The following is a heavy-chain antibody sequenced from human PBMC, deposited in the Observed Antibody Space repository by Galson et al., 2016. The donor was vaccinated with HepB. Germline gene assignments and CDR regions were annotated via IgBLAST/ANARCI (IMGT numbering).Heavy chain of an antibody. Sequence: SLRLSCAASGFTFSSYAMSWVRQAPGKGLEWVSAISNTGGSTYYADSVKGRFTISRDNSKNTLYLQMNSLRAEDTALYYCAKDTGYDLWSGYYQLFYSWGQGTLVTVSS. CDR2: ISNTGGST. V-gene: IGHV3-23*01. CDR1: GFTFSSYA. CDR3: AKDTGYDLWSGYYQLFYS. J-gene: IGHJ4*02. D-gene: IGHD3-3*01.